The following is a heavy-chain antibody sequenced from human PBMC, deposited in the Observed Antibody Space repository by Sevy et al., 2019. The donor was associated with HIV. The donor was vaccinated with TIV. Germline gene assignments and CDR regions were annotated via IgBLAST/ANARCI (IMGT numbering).Heavy chain of an antibody. CDR1: GGSFSGYY. V-gene: IGHV4-34*01. J-gene: IGHJ4*02. CDR2: INHSGST. D-gene: IGHD2-15*01. CDR3: ARTGGYCSGGSCSQKLGGYFDY. Sequence: SETLSLTCAVYGGSFSGYYWSWIRQPPGKGLEWIGEINHSGSTNYNPSLKSRVTISVDTSKNQFSLKLSSVTAADTAGYYCARTGGYCSGGSCSQKLGGYFDYWGQGTLVTVSS.